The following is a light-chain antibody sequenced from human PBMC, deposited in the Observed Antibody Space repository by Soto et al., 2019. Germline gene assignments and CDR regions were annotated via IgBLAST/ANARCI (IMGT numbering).Light chain of an antibody. CDR2: KAS. J-gene: IGKJ1*01. V-gene: IGKV1-5*03. CDR3: QQYSTYPTWT. CDR1: HSVSTW. Sequence: DIQMTQSPSTLSASVGDIVTITCRASHSVSTWLAWYQQKPGKAPRLLIHKASTLESGVPSRFSGSGFGTEFTLTISSLQPDDFATYYCQQYSTYPTWTFGQGTKVEIK.